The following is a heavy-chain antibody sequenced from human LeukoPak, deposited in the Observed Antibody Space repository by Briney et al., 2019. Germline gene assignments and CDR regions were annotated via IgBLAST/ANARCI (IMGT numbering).Heavy chain of an antibody. Sequence: ASVKVSCKASGYTFTSYDINWVRQATGQGLEWMGWMNPNSGNTGYAQKFQGRVTITRNTSISTAYMELSSLRSEDTAVYYCAASSTSLPGAFDIRGQGTMVTVSS. V-gene: IGHV1-8*03. CDR2: MNPNSGNT. D-gene: IGHD2-2*01. J-gene: IGHJ3*02. CDR3: AASSTSLPGAFDI. CDR1: GYTFTSYD.